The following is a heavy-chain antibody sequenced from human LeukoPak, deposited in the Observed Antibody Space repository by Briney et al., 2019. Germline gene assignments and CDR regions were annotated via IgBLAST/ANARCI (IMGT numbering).Heavy chain of an antibody. V-gene: IGHV1-24*01. CDR2: FDPEDGET. D-gene: IGHD3-9*01. CDR3: ATGEYYDILTGPTMGFDP. Sequence: ASVKVSCKVSGYTLTELSMHWVRQAPGKGLEWMGGFDPEDGETIYAQKFQGRVTMTEDTSTDTAYMELSSLRSEDTAVYYCATGEYYDILTGPTMGFDPWGQGTLVTVSS. J-gene: IGHJ5*02. CDR1: GYTLTELS.